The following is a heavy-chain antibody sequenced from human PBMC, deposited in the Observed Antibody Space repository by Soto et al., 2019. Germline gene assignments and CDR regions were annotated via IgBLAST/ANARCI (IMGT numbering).Heavy chain of an antibody. CDR3: ARRFYCSGGSCYREMTFDI. CDR1: GYSFTSYW. V-gene: IGHV5-51*01. CDR2: IYPGDSDT. J-gene: IGHJ3*02. D-gene: IGHD2-15*01. Sequence: GESLKISCKGSGYSFTSYWIGWVRQMPGKGLEWMGIIYPGDSDTRYSPSFQGQVTISADKSISTAYLQWSSLKASDTAMYYCARRFYCSGGSCYREMTFDIWGQGTMVTVSS.